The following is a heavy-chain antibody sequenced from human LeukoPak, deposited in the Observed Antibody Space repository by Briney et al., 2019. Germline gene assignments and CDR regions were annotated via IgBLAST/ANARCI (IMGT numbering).Heavy chain of an antibody. Sequence: SETLSLTCTVSGGSISSGDYYWSWIRQPPGKGLEWIGYSCYSGSTYYNPSLKSRVTISVDTSKNQFSLKLSSVTAAVTAVYHCARQCSSTSGYGYYGMDVWGQPTTVTVCS. D-gene: IGHD2-2*01. CDR1: GGSISSGDYY. CDR3: ARQCSSTSGYGYYGMDV. CDR2: SCYSGST. J-gene: IGHJ6*02. V-gene: IGHV4-30-4*01.